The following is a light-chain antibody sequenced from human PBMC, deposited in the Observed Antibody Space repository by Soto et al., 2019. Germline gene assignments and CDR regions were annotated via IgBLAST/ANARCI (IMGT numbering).Light chain of an antibody. CDR3: SSYTSSSSYV. Sequence: QSVLTQPVSVSWSPGQSITISCTVSSSDVGAYYFVSWHQQHPGKAPKLIIYDVINRPSGVSNRFSGSKTGNTASLIISGLQAEDEADYYCSSYTSSSSYVFGSGTKVTVL. V-gene: IGLV2-14*03. J-gene: IGLJ1*01. CDR2: DVI. CDR1: SSDVGAYYF.